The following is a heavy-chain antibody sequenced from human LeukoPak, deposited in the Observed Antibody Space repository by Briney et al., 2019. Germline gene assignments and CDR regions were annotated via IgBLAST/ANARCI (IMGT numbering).Heavy chain of an antibody. V-gene: IGHV4-59*01. J-gene: IGHJ4*02. D-gene: IGHD5-24*01. CDR2: IYYSGST. CDR1: GGSISSYY. Sequence: PSETLSLTCTVSGGSISSYYWSWIRQPPGKGLEWIGYIYYSGSTNYNPSLKSRVTISVDTSKNQFSLKLSSVTAADTAVYYCARMATMGDYFDYWGQGTLVTVSS. CDR3: ARMATMGDYFDY.